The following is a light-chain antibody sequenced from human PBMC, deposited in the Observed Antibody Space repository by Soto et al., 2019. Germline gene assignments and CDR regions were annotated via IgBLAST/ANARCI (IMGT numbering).Light chain of an antibody. CDR3: QQYDNYKPLT. CDR2: DAS. V-gene: IGKV1-5*01. Sequence: DIQMTQSPSTLSASVGDRVTITCRASQSISSWLAWYQQKPGKAPKLLIFDASSLESGTPSRFSGRRSGTQFTLTITGLQPDDFATYYCQQYDNYKPLTFGGGTKVDIK. CDR1: QSISSW. J-gene: IGKJ4*01.